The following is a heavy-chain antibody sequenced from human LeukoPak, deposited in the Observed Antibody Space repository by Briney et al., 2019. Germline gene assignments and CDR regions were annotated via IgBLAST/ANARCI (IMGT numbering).Heavy chain of an antibody. V-gene: IGHV3-9*03. CDR2: ISWNSGSI. J-gene: IGHJ3*02. Sequence: PGRSLRLSCAASGFTFDDYAMHWVRQAPGKGLEWVSGISWNSGSIGYADSVKGRFTISRDNAKNSLYLQMNSLRAEDMALYYCAKVAEFVGTDAFDIWGQGTMVTVSS. D-gene: IGHD3-10*01. CDR1: GFTFDDYA. CDR3: AKVAEFVGTDAFDI.